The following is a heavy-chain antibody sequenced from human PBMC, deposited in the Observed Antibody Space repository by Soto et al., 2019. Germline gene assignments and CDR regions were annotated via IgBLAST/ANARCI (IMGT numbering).Heavy chain of an antibody. V-gene: IGHV3-30*18. D-gene: IGHD6-19*01. CDR1: GFTFSSYG. J-gene: IGHJ6*02. CDR2: ISYDGSNK. CDR3: ANAPIPVAGLLMDG. Sequence: QVQLVESGGGVVQPGRSLRLSCAASGFTFSSYGMHWVRQAPGKGLEWVAVISYDGSNKYYADSVKGRFTISRDNSKNTLYLQMNSLRAEDTAVYYCANAPIPVAGLLMDGWGQGTTVTVSS.